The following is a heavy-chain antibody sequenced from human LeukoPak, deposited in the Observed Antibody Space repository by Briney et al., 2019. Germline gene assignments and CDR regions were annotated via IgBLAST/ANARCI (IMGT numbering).Heavy chain of an antibody. CDR2: INPNSGGT. J-gene: IGHJ1*01. D-gene: IGHD5-18*01. CDR3: ARGSFSADAPLVLDYFHH. CDR1: GYTFNDFY. Sequence: ASVKVSCKASGYTFNDFYVHWVRQAPGQGLEWMGWINPNSGGTNYAQKFQGRVTMTRDTSISTAYMELSRLRADDTAVYYCARGSFSADAPLVLDYFHHWGQGTLVTDSS. V-gene: IGHV1-2*02.